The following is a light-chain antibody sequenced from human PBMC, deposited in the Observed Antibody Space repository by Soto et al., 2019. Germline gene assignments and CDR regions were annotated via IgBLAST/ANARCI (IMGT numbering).Light chain of an antibody. Sequence: EIMMTRSPSTLSVSPVEIATVSFMASQSVSILLAWYQQKPGQAPRLLIHGATTRDTGIPARFSGSGSGTEFTLTISSLQSEDFAVYYCQQYNNWPRTFGQGTKVDI. CDR2: GAT. CDR1: QSVSIL. CDR3: QQYNNWPRT. J-gene: IGKJ1*01. V-gene: IGKV3-15*01.